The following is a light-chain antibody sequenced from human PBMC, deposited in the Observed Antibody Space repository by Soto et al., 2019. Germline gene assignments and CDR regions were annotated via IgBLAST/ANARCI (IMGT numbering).Light chain of an antibody. CDR2: GNS. CDR3: QSYDSNLNVI. CDR1: ASNIGAGYD. V-gene: IGLV1-40*01. Sequence: QSVLVQPPSVSGAPGQRVTISCSGSASNIGAGYDVHWYQQFPGTAPKLLIYGNSNRPSGVPDRFSGSQSGTSASLAITGLQTEDEADYYCQSYDSNLNVIFGGGTQLTVL. J-gene: IGLJ2*01.